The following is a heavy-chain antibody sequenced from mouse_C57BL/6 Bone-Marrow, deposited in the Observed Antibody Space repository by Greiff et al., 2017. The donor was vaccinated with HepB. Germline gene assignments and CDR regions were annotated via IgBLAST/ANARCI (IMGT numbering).Heavy chain of an antibody. CDR3: ARDGSITTVVATNLDY. V-gene: IGHV1-50*01. CDR2: IDPSDSYT. J-gene: IGHJ2*01. D-gene: IGHD1-1*01. CDR1: GYTFTSYW. Sequence: VQLQQPGAELVKPGASVKLSCKASGYTFTSYWMQWVKQRPGQGLEWIGEIDPSDSYTNYNQKFKGKATLTVDTSSSTAYMQLSSLTSEDSTVYYCARDGSITTVVATNLDYWGQGTTLTVSS.